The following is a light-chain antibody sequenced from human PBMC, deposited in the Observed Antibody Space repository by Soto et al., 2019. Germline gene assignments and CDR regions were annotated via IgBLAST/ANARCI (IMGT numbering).Light chain of an antibody. Sequence: IVMTQSPATLSVSPGERATFSCRASQNIYSNIAWYQQRPGQAPRLLMYRASTRATGVPARFSGSGSGTEFTLTISSLQSEDFAVYSCLQYHNLWAFGQGTKVDIK. J-gene: IGKJ1*01. V-gene: IGKV3-15*01. CDR2: RAS. CDR3: LQYHNLWA. CDR1: QNIYSN.